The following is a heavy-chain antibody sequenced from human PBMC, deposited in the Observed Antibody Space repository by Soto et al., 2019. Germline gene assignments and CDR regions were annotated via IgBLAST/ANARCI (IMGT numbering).Heavy chain of an antibody. D-gene: IGHD4-4*01. V-gene: IGHV1-69*13. Sequence: GASVKVSCKASGGTFSSYAISWVRQAPGQGLEWMGGIIPIFGTANYAQKFQGRVTITADESTSTAYMELSSLRSEDTAVDYCARGIGGTVTTSDYYYGMDVWGQGTTVTVSS. CDR2: IIPIFGTA. CDR3: ARGIGGTVTTSDYYYGMDV. J-gene: IGHJ6*02. CDR1: GGTFSSYA.